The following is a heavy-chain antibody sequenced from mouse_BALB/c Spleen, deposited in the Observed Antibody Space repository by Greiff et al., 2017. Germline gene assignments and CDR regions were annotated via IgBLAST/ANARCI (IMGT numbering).Heavy chain of an antibody. V-gene: IGHV1S130*01. CDR1: GYTFTSSW. CDR3: ARSAMDY. J-gene: IGHJ4*01. CDR2: IHPNSGNT. Sequence: QVQLQQSGSVLVRPGASVKLSCKASGYTFTSSWMHWAKQRPGQGLEWIGEIHPNSGNTNYNEKFKGKATLTVDTSSSTAYVDLSSLTSEDSAVYYCARSAMDYWGQGTSVTVSS.